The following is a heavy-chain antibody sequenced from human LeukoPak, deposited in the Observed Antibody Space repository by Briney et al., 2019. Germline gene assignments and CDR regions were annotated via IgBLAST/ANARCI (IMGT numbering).Heavy chain of an antibody. CDR3: ARFDSSSPFDY. D-gene: IGHD6-6*01. CDR1: GFTFSSYS. CDR2: ISSSSSYI. Sequence: GGSLRLSCAASGFTFSSYSMSWVRQAPGKGLEWVSSISSSSSYIYYADSVKGRFTISRDNAKNSLYLQMNSLRAEDTAVYYCARFDSSSPFDYWGQGTLVTVSS. J-gene: IGHJ4*02. V-gene: IGHV3-21*01.